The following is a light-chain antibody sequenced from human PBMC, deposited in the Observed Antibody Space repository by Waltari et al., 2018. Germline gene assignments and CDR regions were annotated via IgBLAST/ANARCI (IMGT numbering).Light chain of an antibody. CDR1: KFGGKN. CDR3: QAWYSSTGNV. CDR2: QDS. J-gene: IGLJ1*01. Sequence: SYEVTQAPPVSVSPGQIANITRSGGKFGGKNDCWYQQEPGQSPGLVIYQDSKRPPGIPERFSGSNSGNTATLTISGTQAMDEADYYCQAWYSSTGNVFGTGTKVTVL. V-gene: IGLV3-1*01.